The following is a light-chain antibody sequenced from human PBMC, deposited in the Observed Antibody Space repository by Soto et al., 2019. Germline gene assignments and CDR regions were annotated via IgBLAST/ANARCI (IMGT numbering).Light chain of an antibody. J-gene: IGKJ4*01. Sequence: DIQMTHSPSTLSASVSDRVTITCRASQSISSWLAWYQQTTGKAPKLLIYDASSLESGVPSRFRGSGSGTDFTLTISRLHPEDFETYYCQQAYSFPLTFGGGTKVDIK. CDR1: QSISSW. V-gene: IGKV1-5*01. CDR2: DAS. CDR3: QQAYSFPLT.